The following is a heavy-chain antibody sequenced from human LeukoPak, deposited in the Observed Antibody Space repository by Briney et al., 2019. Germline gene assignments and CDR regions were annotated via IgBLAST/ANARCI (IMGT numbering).Heavy chain of an antibody. CDR1: GGSISSYY. CDR2: IYYSGST. Sequence: PSETLSLTCTVSGGSISSYYWSWIRQPPGKGLEWIGYIYYSGSTNYNPSLKSRVTISVDTSKNQFPLKLSSVTAADTAVYYCARSDSSSWGYYYYYYMDVWGKGTTVTVSS. CDR3: ARSDSSSWGYYYYYYMDV. J-gene: IGHJ6*03. D-gene: IGHD6-13*01. V-gene: IGHV4-59*01.